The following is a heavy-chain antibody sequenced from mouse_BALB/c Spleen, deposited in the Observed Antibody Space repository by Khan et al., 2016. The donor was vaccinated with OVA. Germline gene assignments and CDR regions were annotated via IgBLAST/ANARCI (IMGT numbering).Heavy chain of an antibody. V-gene: IGHV2-6-1*01. CDR3: ARQPYYHYYIMDY. CDR1: GFSLTNYG. D-gene: IGHD2-10*01. CDR2: ILKDGTT. Sequence: QVQLKESGPGLVAPSQSLSITCTISGFSLTNYGVHWVRQPPGKGMEWLVVILKDGTTIYNSARKSRLSISKDNSKCQVFLKMNSLQTDDTTMNYCARQPYYHYYIMDYWGQGTSVTVSS. J-gene: IGHJ4*01.